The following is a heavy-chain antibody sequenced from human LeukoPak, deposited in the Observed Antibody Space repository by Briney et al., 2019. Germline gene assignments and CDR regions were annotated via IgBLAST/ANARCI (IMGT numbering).Heavy chain of an antibody. V-gene: IGHV3-15*01. Sequence: GGSLRLSCAASGFTFSSYAMSWVRQAPGKGLEWVGRIKSKTDGGTTDYAAPVKGRFTISRDDSKNTPYLQMNSLKTEDTAVYYCTTPLLVGATTGFDYWGQGTLVTVSS. CDR1: GFTFSSYA. J-gene: IGHJ4*02. D-gene: IGHD1-26*01. CDR3: TTPLLVGATTGFDY. CDR2: IKSKTDGGTT.